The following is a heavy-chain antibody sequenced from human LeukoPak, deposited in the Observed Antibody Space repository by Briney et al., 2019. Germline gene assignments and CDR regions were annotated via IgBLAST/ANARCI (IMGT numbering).Heavy chain of an antibody. V-gene: IGHV3-21*01. D-gene: IGHD3-22*01. CDR2: ISSSSSYI. CDR3: ARESGDVTMIVVSEGYFDY. J-gene: IGHJ4*02. Sequence: GGSLRLSCAASGFTFSSYSMNWVRQAPGKGLEWVSSISSSSSYIYYADSVKGRSTISRDNAKNSLYLQMNSLRAEDTAVYYCARESGDVTMIVVSEGYFDYWGQGTLVTVSS. CDR1: GFTFSSYS.